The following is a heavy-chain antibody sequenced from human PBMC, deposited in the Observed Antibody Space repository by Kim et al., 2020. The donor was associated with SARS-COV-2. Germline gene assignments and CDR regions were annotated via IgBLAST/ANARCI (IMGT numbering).Heavy chain of an antibody. J-gene: IGHJ6*03. Sequence: ASVKVSCKASGYTFTSYDINWVRQATGQGLEWMGWMNPNSGNTGYAQKFQGRVTMTRNTSISTAYMELSSLRSEDTAVYYCARGKTVSGWYDYYYYMDVGGKGTTVTVSS. CDR2: MNPNSGNT. CDR1: GYTFTSYD. CDR3: ARGKTVSGWYDYYYYMDV. V-gene: IGHV1-8*01. D-gene: IGHD6-19*01.